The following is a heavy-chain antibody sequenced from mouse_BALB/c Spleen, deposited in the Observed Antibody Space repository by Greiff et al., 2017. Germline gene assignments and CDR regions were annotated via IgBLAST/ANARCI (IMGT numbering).Heavy chain of an antibody. D-gene: IGHD2-14*01. J-gene: IGHJ2*01. CDR2: ISYDGSN. CDR1: GFSITSGYY. V-gene: IGHV3-6*02. CDR3: AREGYRYDGSSYYFDY. Sequence: VQLQQSGPGLVKPSQSLSLTCSVTGFSITSGYYWYWIRQSPGNKLEWMGYISYDGSNNYNPSLKNRISITRDTSKNQFFLKLNSVTTEDTATYYCAREGYRYDGSSYYFDYWGQGTTLTVSS.